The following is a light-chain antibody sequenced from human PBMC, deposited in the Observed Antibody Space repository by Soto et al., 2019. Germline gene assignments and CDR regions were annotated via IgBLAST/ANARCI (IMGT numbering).Light chain of an antibody. CDR1: QSISSY. J-gene: IGKJ3*01. V-gene: IGKV1-39*01. CDR3: QQSYSTPPLFG. Sequence: DIQMTHSPSSLSASVGDRVTITCRASQSISSYLNWYQQKPGKAPKLLIYAASSLQSGVPSRFSGSGSGTDFTLTISSLQPEDFATYYCQQSYSTPPLFGFGPGTKVDIK. CDR2: AAS.